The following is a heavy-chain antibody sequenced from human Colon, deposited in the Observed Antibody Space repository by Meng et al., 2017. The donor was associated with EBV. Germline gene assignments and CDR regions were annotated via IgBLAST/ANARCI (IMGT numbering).Heavy chain of an antibody. CDR1: GDSITSNAW. CDR2: IHHTGYS. Sequence: QEAGAGLGNSWGALAVTLPVSGDSITSNAWGSWVRQPPGKGLEWIGQIHHTGYSTFNPSLQSRVTMSVDKSKNQFFLTVRSVTASDTAVYYCARRDYGNYPLKSPWGQGVLVTVSS. J-gene: IGHJ5*02. V-gene: IGHV4-4*02. CDR3: ARRDYGNYPLKSP. D-gene: IGHD4-17*01.